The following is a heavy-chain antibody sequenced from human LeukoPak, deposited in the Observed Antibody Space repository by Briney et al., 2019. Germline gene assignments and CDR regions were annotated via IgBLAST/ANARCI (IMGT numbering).Heavy chain of an antibody. D-gene: IGHD5-18*01. V-gene: IGHV4-59*01. CDR1: GGSISSYY. CDR2: IYYSGST. Sequence: KPSETPSLTRPVPGGSISSYYWSWIRQPPREGLGWIWYIYYSGSTNYNPSLKSRVTISVDTSKNQFSLKLSSVTAADTAVYYCARGYGSVIQLWVFDYWGQGTLVTVSS. J-gene: IGHJ4*02. CDR3: ARGYGSVIQLWVFDY.